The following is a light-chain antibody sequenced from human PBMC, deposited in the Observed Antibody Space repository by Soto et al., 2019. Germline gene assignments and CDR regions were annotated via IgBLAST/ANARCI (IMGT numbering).Light chain of an antibody. CDR2: NTD. J-gene: IGLJ3*02. Sequence: QPVLTQPPSASGTPGQRITISCSGGDSNIGSNPVFWYQQLPGTAPKLLISNTDQRPSGVPDRFSGAKSGTSASLAISGLRSEDEADYYCAAWDDRQTAVWVFGGGTKVTVL. CDR1: DSNIGSNP. V-gene: IGLV1-47*02. CDR3: AAWDDRQTAVWV.